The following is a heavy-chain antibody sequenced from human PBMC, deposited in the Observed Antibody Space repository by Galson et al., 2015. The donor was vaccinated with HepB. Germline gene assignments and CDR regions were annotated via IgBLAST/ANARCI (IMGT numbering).Heavy chain of an antibody. CDR1: GFTLISYT. CDR3: AREWEVVGATSIDD. Sequence: SLRLSCAASGFTLISYTMNWVRQAPGKGLEWVSSISSSSSYIYYADSVKGRFTISRDNAKNSLYLQMNSLRAEDTAVYYCAREWEVVGATSIDDWGQGTLVTVSS. CDR2: ISSSSSYI. J-gene: IGHJ4*02. D-gene: IGHD1-26*01. V-gene: IGHV3-21*06.